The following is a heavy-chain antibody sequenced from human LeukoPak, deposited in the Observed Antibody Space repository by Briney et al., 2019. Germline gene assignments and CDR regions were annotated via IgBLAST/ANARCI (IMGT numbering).Heavy chain of an antibody. CDR3: TTVYYDFWSGYQIDY. CDR1: GFTFSNAW. V-gene: IGHV3-15*07. J-gene: IGHJ4*02. Sequence: GGSLRLSCAASGFTFSNAWMNWVRQAPGKGLEWVGRIKSKTDGGTTDYAAPVKGRFTISRDDSKNTLYLQMNSLKTEDTALYYCTTVYYDFWSGYQIDYWGQGTLVTVSS. CDR2: IKSKTDGGTT. D-gene: IGHD3-3*01.